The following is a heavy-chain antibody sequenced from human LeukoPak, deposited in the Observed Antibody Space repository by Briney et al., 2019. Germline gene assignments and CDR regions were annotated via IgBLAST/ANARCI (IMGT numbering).Heavy chain of an antibody. CDR2: INAGDGNT. D-gene: IGHD5-18*01. CDR3: ARERLDTAMVFDY. CDR1: GYTFTSYA. J-gene: IGHJ4*02. Sequence: ASVKVSCKASGYTFTSYAMDWVRQAPGQRLEWMGWINAGDGNTKYSQKFQGRVTITRDTSASTAYMELSSLRSEDTAVYYCARERLDTAMVFDYWGQGTLVPVSS. V-gene: IGHV1-3*01.